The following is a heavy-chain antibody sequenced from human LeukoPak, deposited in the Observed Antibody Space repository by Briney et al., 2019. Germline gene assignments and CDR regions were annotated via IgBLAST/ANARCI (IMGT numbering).Heavy chain of an antibody. Sequence: GGSLRLSCAASGFTFSSYAMSWVRQAPGKGLEWVSAISGSGGSTYYADSVKGRFTISRDNSKNTLYLQMNSLRAEDTAVYYCAKDRYSRGSGSYYFDYWGQGTLVTVSS. J-gene: IGHJ4*02. CDR2: ISGSGGST. D-gene: IGHD3-10*01. V-gene: IGHV3-23*01. CDR3: AKDRYSRGSGSYYFDY. CDR1: GFTFSSYA.